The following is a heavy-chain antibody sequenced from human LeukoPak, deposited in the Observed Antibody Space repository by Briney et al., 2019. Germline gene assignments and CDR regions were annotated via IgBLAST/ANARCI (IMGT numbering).Heavy chain of an antibody. V-gene: IGHV3-23*01. D-gene: IGHD4-17*01. CDR1: GFTFSSYW. J-gene: IGHJ4*02. CDR2: ISGSGGST. Sequence: GGSLRLSCAASGFTFSSYWMSWVRQAPGKGLEWVSAISGSGGSTYYADSVKGRFTISRDNSKNTLYLQMNSLRAEDTAVYYCAKVWDYGDYGFDYWGQGTLVTVSS. CDR3: AKVWDYGDYGFDY.